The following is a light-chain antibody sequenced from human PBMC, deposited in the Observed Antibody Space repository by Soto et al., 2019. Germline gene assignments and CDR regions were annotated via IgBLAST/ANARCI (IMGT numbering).Light chain of an antibody. V-gene: IGKV1-5*01. CDR2: DAS. CDR1: QSISSW. J-gene: IGKJ5*01. Sequence: DIQMTQSPSTLSASGGDRVTXXXRASQSISSWLAWYQQKPGKAPKXLIYDASNLESGVPSRFSGSGAGTEFTLTISSLQPDDFATYYCQQYNSYPITFGQGTRLEI. CDR3: QQYNSYPIT.